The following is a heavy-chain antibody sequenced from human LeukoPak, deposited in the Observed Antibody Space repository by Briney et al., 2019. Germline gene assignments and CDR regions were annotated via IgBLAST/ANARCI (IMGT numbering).Heavy chain of an antibody. CDR1: GGSLSSSSYY. CDR2: FYCGGST. Sequence: SETLSLTCTVSGGSLSSSSYYWGWIRQPPGKGLEWIGSFYCGGSTYYNPSLKSRVTISVDTSENQFSLKLSSVTAADTAVYYCARVPKAGTTGTTGRFDPWGQGTLVTVSS. CDR3: ARVPKAGTTGTTGRFDP. V-gene: IGHV4-39*07. J-gene: IGHJ5*02. D-gene: IGHD1-1*01.